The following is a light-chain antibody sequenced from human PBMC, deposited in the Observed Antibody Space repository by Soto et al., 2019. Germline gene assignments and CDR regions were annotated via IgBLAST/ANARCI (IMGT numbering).Light chain of an antibody. V-gene: IGKV3-20*01. CDR3: QQYGSSYPWT. J-gene: IGKJ1*01. CDR2: HSX. CDR1: QSVDAS. Sequence: ALTQSPATLSLSPGERATLSCRSSQSVDASLSWYQXNPGQPXXXXVXHSXLRANGVPDRFGGSGSGTDFTLTIRRLEPEDFAVYYCQQYGSSYPWTFGQGTKV.